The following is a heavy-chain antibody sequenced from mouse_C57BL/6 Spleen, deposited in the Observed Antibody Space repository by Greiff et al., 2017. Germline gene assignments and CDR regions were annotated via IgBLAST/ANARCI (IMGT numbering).Heavy chain of an antibody. CDR1: GYTFTSYW. CDR3: ARWYSNYDYFDY. Sequence: QVQLQQPGTELVKPGASVKLSCKASGYTFTSYWMHWVKQRPGQGLEWIGNINPSNGGTNYNEKFKSKATLTVDKSTSTAYMQLSSLTSEDSAVYYWARWYSNYDYFDYWGQGTTLTVSS. J-gene: IGHJ2*01. CDR2: INPSNGGT. V-gene: IGHV1-53*01. D-gene: IGHD2-5*01.